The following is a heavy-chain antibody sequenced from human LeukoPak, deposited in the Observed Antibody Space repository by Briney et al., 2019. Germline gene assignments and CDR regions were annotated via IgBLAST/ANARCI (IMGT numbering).Heavy chain of an antibody. CDR3: AKDRPTVYSSSWLHFLDS. Sequence: GGTLRLSCSASGFTFTTYGMNWVRQAPGKGLEWVSGIGGSGVRTYYADSVKGRFTISRDNSKNTLYLQMNSLRADDTAVYYCAKDRPTVYSSSWLHFLDSWGQGTLVTVSS. V-gene: IGHV3-23*01. CDR2: IGGSGVRT. D-gene: IGHD6-13*01. J-gene: IGHJ4*02. CDR1: GFTFTTYG.